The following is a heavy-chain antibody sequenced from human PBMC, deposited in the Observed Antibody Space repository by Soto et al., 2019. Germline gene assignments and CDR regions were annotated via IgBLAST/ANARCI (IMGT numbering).Heavy chain of an antibody. CDR1: GFTFSSYA. V-gene: IGHV3-23*01. Sequence: EVQLLESGGGLLQPGGSLRLSCAASGFTFSSYAMSWVRQAPGKGLEWVSVISGSGDFTFYADSVKGRFTISRDNSKNTRCLQMNALRAEDTAVYYSAKTQSDSLDYWGQGTLGSVSS. D-gene: IGHD3-22*01. CDR3: AKTQSDSLDY. CDR2: ISGSGDFT. J-gene: IGHJ4*02.